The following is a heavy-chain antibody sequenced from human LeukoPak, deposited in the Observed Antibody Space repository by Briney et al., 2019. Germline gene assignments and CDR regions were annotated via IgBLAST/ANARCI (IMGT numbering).Heavy chain of an antibody. CDR1: GFTVSSNY. D-gene: IGHD3-16*02. V-gene: IGHV3-53*01. CDR2: IYSGGST. CDR3: ARGGLDDYVWGSYREYFDY. Sequence: GGSLRLSCAASGFTVSSNYMSWVRQAPGKGLEWVSVIYSGGSTYYADSVKGRFTISRDNSKNTLYLQMNSLRAEDTAVYYCARGGLDDYVWGSYREYFDYWGQGTLVTVSS. J-gene: IGHJ4*02.